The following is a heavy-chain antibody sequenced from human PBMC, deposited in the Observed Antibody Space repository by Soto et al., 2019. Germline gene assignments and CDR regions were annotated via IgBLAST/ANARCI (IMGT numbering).Heavy chain of an antibody. CDR2: INYNSGSV. V-gene: IGHV3-9*01. D-gene: IGHD6-13*01. J-gene: IGHJ4*02. Sequence: EVQLVESGGGWVQPGRSLRLSCAASGFTFDVYAMHWVRQAPGKGLEWVSGINYNSGSVGYADSVKGRFTISRDNAKNSLHLQMNSLRAEDTAVFYCAKDISLRGWVYLVVEYWGQGTLVTVSP. CDR3: AKDISLRGWVYLVVEY. CDR1: GFTFDVYA.